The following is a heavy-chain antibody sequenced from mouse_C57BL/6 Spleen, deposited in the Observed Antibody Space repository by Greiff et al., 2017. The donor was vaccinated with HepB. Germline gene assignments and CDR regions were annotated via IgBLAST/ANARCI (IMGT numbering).Heavy chain of an antibody. J-gene: IGHJ1*03. CDR3: ARGFYYGSSYNWYFDV. Sequence: EVQLQESGGGLVQPGGSLSLSCAASGFTFTDYYMSWVRQPPGKALEWLGFIRNKANGYTTEYSASVKGRFTISRDNSQSILYLQMNALRAEDSATYYCARGFYYGSSYNWYFDVWGTGTTVTVSS. V-gene: IGHV7-3*01. CDR2: IRNKANGYTT. CDR1: GFTFTDYY. D-gene: IGHD1-1*01.